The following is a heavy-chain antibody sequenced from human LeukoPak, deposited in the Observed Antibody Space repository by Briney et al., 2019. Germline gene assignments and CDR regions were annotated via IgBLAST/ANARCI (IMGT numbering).Heavy chain of an antibody. CDR2: INWYGGSK. D-gene: IGHD3-22*01. J-gene: IGHJ6*02. CDR3: ARTTYYYDSSGCIEDSGMDV. Sequence: GGTLRLSCAASGFTFDSYGMSWVRHAPGQGLEWVSVINWYGGSKGYADSVKGRFTISRDNAKNSLYLQMNSLRAEDTAVYYCARTTYYYDSSGCIEDSGMDVWGQGTTVTVSS. CDR1: GFTFDSYG. V-gene: IGHV3-20*04.